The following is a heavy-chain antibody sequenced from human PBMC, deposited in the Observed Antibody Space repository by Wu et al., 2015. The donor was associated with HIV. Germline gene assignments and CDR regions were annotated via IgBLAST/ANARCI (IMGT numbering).Heavy chain of an antibody. Sequence: QLQLVQSGSEVKKPGASVKVSCKASGYTFNNYDVNWVRQAPGQGLEWMGWMNPKSGNTGYTQILQGRVTMTRSTSTTTAFLELRSLKFEDTAVYYCARGFGSGYYKRGMDVWGQGTTVIVSS. D-gene: IGHD3-22*01. J-gene: IGHJ6*02. CDR2: MNPKSGNT. CDR1: GYTFNNYD. V-gene: IGHV1-8*01. CDR3: ARGFGSGYYKRGMDV.